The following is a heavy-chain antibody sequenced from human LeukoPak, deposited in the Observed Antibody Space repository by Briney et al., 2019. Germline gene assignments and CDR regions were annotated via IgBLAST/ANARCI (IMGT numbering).Heavy chain of an antibody. J-gene: IGHJ5*02. Sequence: ASVKVSCKASGYTFTSYGISWVRQAPGQGLEWMGWISAYNGNTNYAQKLQGRVTMTTDTSTSTAYMELRSLRSDDTAVYSCARDYPFSYYYGSGSYYSNWFDPWGQGTLVTVSS. CDR3: ARDYPFSYYYGSGSYYSNWFDP. V-gene: IGHV1-18*04. CDR2: ISAYNGNT. D-gene: IGHD3-10*01. CDR1: GYTFTSYG.